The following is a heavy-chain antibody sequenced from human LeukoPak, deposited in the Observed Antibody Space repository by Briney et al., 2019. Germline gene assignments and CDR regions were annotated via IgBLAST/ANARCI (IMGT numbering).Heavy chain of an antibody. J-gene: IGHJ6*02. Sequence: PGGSLRLSCAASGFTFSSYAMHWVRQAPGKGLEYVSAISSNGGSTYYANSVKGRFTISRDNSKNTLYLQMGSLRAEDMAVYYCARDHIVVVTAILDYYYGMDVWGQGTTVTVSS. CDR2: ISSNGGST. CDR3: ARDHIVVVTAILDYYYGMDV. D-gene: IGHD2-21*02. V-gene: IGHV3-64*01. CDR1: GFTFSSYA.